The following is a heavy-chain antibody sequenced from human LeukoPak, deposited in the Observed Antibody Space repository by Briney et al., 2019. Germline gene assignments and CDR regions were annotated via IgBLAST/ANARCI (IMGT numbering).Heavy chain of an antibody. CDR1: GYTFTSYG. CDR3: ARDGYRSGGSCYPNYYYYGMDV. Sequence: GASEKVSCTASGYTFTSYGISWVRQAPGQGLEWMGWISAYNGNTNYAQKLQGRVTMTTDTSTSTAYMELRSLRSDDTAVYYCARDGYRSGGSCYPNYYYYGMDVRGQGTTVTVSS. D-gene: IGHD2-15*01. J-gene: IGHJ6*02. V-gene: IGHV1-18*01. CDR2: ISAYNGNT.